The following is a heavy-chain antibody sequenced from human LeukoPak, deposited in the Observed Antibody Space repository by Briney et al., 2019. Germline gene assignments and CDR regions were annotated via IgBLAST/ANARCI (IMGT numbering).Heavy chain of an antibody. J-gene: IGHJ5*02. Sequence: GGSLRLSCAASGFTFSSYSMNWVRQAPGKGLEWVSSISSSSSYIYYADSVKGRFTISRDNAKNSLYLQMNSLRAEDTAVYYCARHPWGYYDSSGYYPWGQGTLVTVSS. CDR1: GFTFSSYS. CDR3: ARHPWGYYDSSGYYP. V-gene: IGHV3-21*01. D-gene: IGHD3-22*01. CDR2: ISSSSSYI.